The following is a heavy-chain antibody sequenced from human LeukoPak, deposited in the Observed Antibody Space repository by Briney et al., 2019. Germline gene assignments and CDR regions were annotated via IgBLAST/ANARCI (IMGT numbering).Heavy chain of an antibody. CDR1: GDSISNHY. V-gene: IGHV4-59*11. CDR2: IYYSGST. J-gene: IGHJ5*02. Sequence: PSETLSLTCTVSGDSISNHYWSWVRQPPGKGLEWIGHIYYSGSTNYNPSLKSRVTISVDTSKNQFSLRLSSVTAADTAVYYCARVAGNGGCYRYNWFDPWGQGTLVTVSS. D-gene: IGHD4/OR15-4a*01. CDR3: ARVAGNGGCYRYNWFDP.